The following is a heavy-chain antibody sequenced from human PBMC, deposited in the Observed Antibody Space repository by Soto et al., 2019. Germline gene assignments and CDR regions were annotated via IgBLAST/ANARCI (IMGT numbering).Heavy chain of an antibody. J-gene: IGHJ4*02. Sequence: QVQLVQSGAAVKKPGASVKVSCKASGYTFTSYAMNWVRQAPGQRLEWMGWINAGNGNTKYTQKFQGRVTITRDTSASTAYMELSSLRSEDTAVYYCARGRRGSGWYYFDYWFQGTLVTVSS. CDR2: INAGNGNT. V-gene: IGHV1-3*01. CDR1: GYTFTSYA. D-gene: IGHD6-19*01. CDR3: ARGRRGSGWYYFDY.